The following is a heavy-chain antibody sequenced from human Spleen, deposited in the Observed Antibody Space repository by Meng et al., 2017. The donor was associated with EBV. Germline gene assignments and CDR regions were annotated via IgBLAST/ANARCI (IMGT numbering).Heavy chain of an antibody. CDR3: ARDQGSSWYFDY. Sequence: QVQLQESGPGLVKPSQTLSFIRPVSGDSISSGDYYWSWIRQPPGKGLEWMGYIYYSGNTYHNPSLKSRVTMSVDTSKNQLSLKLSSVTAADTAVYYCARDQGSSWYFDYWGQGTLVTVS. V-gene: IGHV4-30-4*08. CDR2: IYYSGNT. CDR1: GDSISSGDYY. D-gene: IGHD6-13*01. J-gene: IGHJ4*02.